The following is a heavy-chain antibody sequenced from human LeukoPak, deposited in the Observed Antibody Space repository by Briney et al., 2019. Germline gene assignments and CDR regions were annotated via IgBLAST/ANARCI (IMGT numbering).Heavy chain of an antibody. Sequence: ASVKVSFTTSGYTFTTYHINWVRQAPGQGLEWLGWMNPYSGDRGYAQKFQGRLSITSDTSMSTAYMELSSLRSDDTAVYFCARTTSLTASGYDYWGQGTLVTVSS. CDR2: MNPYSGDR. J-gene: IGHJ4*02. CDR1: GYTFTTYH. D-gene: IGHD4-17*01. CDR3: ARTTSLTASGYDY. V-gene: IGHV1-8*03.